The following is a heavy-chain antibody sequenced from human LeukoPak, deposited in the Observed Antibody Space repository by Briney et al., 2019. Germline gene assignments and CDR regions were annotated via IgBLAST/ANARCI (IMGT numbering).Heavy chain of an antibody. J-gene: IGHJ4*02. Sequence: GGSLRLSCAAAGFTFSSYWMHWVRQAPGEWLVWVSRINDDVSNTAYADSVKGRFTVSRDNAKNTLYLQMNSLRAEDTALYYCARDTYYYDSSGYFDYWGQGTLVTVSS. V-gene: IGHV3-74*01. CDR1: GFTFSSYW. CDR3: ARDTYYYDSSGYFDY. D-gene: IGHD3-22*01. CDR2: INDDVSNT.